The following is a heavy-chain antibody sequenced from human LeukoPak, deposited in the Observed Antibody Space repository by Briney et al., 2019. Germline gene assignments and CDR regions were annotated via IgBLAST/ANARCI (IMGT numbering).Heavy chain of an antibody. CDR1: GGSISSYY. Sequence: SETLSLTCTVSGGSISSYYWSWIRQPPGKGLEWIGYIYYSGSTNYNPSLKSRVTISVDTSKNQFSLKLSSVTAADTAVYYCARDRGGSYPPRRWFDPWGQGTLVTVSS. J-gene: IGHJ5*02. CDR2: IYYSGST. CDR3: ARDRGGSYPPRRWFDP. V-gene: IGHV4-59*01. D-gene: IGHD1-26*01.